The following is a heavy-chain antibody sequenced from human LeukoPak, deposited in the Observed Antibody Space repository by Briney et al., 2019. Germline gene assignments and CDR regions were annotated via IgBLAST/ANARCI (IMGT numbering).Heavy chain of an antibody. V-gene: IGHV3-9*01. D-gene: IGHD6-13*01. Sequence: PGRSLRLSCAASGFTFDDYAMHWVRQAPGKGLEWVSGISWNSGSIGYADSVKGRFTISRDNAKNSLYLQMNSLRAEDTALYYCAMGQQSEVPYYYYGMDVWGQGTTVTVSS. CDR3: AMGQQSEVPYYYYGMDV. CDR2: ISWNSGSI. J-gene: IGHJ6*02. CDR1: GFTFDDYA.